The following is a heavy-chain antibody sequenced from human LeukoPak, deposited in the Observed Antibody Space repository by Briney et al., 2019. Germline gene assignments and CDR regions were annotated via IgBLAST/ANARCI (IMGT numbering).Heavy chain of an antibody. D-gene: IGHD3-16*01. V-gene: IGHV4-30-4*08. CDR2: IYYSGST. CDR3: ARATSLMTKYFQH. CDR1: GGSFSGYY. Sequence: PSETLSLTCAVYGGSFSGYYWSWIRQPPGKGLEWIGYIYYSGSTYYNPSLKSRVTISVDTSKNQFSLKLSSVTAADTAVYYCARATSLMTKYFQHWGQGTLVTVSS. J-gene: IGHJ1*01.